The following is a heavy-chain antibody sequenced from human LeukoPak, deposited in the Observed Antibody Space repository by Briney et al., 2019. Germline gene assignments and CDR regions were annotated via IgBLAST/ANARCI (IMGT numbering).Heavy chain of an antibody. CDR2: INHSGST. V-gene: IGHV4-34*01. Sequence: PSETLSLTCAVYGGSFSGYYWSWIRQPPGKGLEWIGEINHSGSTTYNPSLKSRVTISVDTAKNQFSLKLSFVTAADTAVYYCARGRQNDYWGQGTLVTVSS. J-gene: IGHJ4*02. CDR3: ARGRQNDY. CDR1: GGSFSGYY.